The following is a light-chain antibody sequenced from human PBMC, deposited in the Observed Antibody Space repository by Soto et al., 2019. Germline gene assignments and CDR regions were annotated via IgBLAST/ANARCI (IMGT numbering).Light chain of an antibody. V-gene: IGLV2-14*01. Sequence: QSVLTQPASVSVSPGQSITISCTGTSSDIGAYDYVSWYQQYPGRVPKLIIHEVTNRPSGVSDRFSGSKSGNTASLTISGLQTEDEADYYCSSHAGSNAFYVFGTGTKVTVL. CDR3: SSHAGSNAFYV. CDR1: SSDIGAYDY. CDR2: EVT. J-gene: IGLJ1*01.